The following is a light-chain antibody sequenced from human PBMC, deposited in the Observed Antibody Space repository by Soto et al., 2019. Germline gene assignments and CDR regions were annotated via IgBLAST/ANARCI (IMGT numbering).Light chain of an antibody. CDR3: AACDDSLNGVV. V-gene: IGLV1-44*01. Sequence: QSVLTQPPSASGTPGQRVTISCSGSSSNIGTKTVGWYQQLPGTAPKLLIYSTNQRPSGVPDRFSGSKSGTSASLAITGLQSEDEADYYSAACDDSLNGVVFAGGTQLTVL. J-gene: IGLJ2*01. CDR1: SSNIGTKT. CDR2: STN.